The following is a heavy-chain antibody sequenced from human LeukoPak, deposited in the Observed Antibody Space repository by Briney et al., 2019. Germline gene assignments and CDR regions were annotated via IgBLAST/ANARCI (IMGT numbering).Heavy chain of an antibody. J-gene: IGHJ1*01. CDR1: GFTFSSFW. V-gene: IGHV3-74*01. CDR3: ARGWDGYSYGI. Sequence: GESLILSCAASGFTFSSFWMHWVRQAPGKGLVWVSRINSDGSSTTYADSVKGRFTISRDNAKNTVYLQMNSLRAEDTAVYYCARGWDGYSYGIWGQGTLVTVSS. CDR2: INSDGSST. D-gene: IGHD5-18*01.